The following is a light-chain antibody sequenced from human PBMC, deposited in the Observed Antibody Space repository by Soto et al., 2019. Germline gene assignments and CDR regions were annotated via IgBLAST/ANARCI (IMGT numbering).Light chain of an antibody. CDR2: DAS. CDR1: QSISNR. Sequence: DIQMTQSPSTLPASVGDRVTITCRASQSISNRLAWYQQKPGKAPKVLIYDASSLESGVPSRFSGSGSGTEFALTISSLQPDDFATYWCQHYGGMWTFGQGTKVDIK. CDR3: QHYGGMWT. V-gene: IGKV1-5*01. J-gene: IGKJ1*01.